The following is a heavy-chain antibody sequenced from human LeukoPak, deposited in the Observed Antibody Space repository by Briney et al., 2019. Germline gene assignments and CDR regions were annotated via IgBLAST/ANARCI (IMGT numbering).Heavy chain of an antibody. CDR1: GFTFSSYA. V-gene: IGHV3-30*04. Sequence: PTGGSLRLSCAASGFTFSSYAMHWVRQAPGKGLEWVAVISHDGSNKYYADSVKGRFTISRDNSKNTLYLQMNSLRAEDTAVYYCARVLTYYDFWSGLYWGQGTLVTVSS. J-gene: IGHJ4*02. D-gene: IGHD3-3*01. CDR2: ISHDGSNK. CDR3: ARVLTYYDFWSGLY.